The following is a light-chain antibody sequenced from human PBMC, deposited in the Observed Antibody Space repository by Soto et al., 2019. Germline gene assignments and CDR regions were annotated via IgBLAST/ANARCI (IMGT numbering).Light chain of an antibody. CDR2: EVN. CDR1: SSDVGGYNY. CDR3: SSYAGSSNV. Sequence: QSALTQPRSVSGSPGQSVTLSCTGTSSDVGGYNYVSWYQQRPGKAPKLMIYEVNKRPSGVPDRFSGSKSGNTASLTVSGLQAEDEADYYCSSYAGSSNVFGTGTKVTVL. J-gene: IGLJ1*01. V-gene: IGLV2-8*01.